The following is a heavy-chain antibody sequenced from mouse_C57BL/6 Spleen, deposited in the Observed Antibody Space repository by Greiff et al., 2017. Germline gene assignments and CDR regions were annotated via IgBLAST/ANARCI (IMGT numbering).Heavy chain of an antibody. V-gene: IGHV10-3*01. CDR1: GFTFNTYA. J-gene: IGHJ4*01. CDR2: IRSKSSNYAT. Sequence: EVHLVESGGGLVQPKGSLKLSCAASGFTFNTYAMHWVRQAPGKGLEWVARIRSKSSNYATYYADSVKDRFTISKDDSQSMLYLQMNNLKTEDTAMDYCVRDGAVVAKNARDYWGQGTSVTVSS. CDR3: VRDGAVVAKNARDY. D-gene: IGHD1-1*01.